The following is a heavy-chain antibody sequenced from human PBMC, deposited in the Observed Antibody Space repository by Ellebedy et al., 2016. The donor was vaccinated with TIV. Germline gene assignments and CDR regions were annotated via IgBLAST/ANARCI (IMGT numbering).Heavy chain of an antibody. D-gene: IGHD3-3*01. CDR1: GFTFSSYV. Sequence: GESLKISCAASGFTFSSYVMHWVRQAPGKGLEWVAVISYDGSNKYYADSVKGRFTISRDNSKSTLYLQMNSPRVEDMAMYYCARDHVLRPGRVSDYDFWSGYYPDYWGQGTLVTVSS. V-gene: IGHV3-30-3*01. CDR3: ARDHVLRPGRVSDYDFWSGYYPDY. J-gene: IGHJ4*02. CDR2: ISYDGSNK.